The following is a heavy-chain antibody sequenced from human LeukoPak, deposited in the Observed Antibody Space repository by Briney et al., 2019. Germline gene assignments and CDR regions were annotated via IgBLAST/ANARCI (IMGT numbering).Heavy chain of an antibody. V-gene: IGHV4-30-4*01. CDR3: ARGVSAGQPFDY. CDR1: GGSISSGDYY. Sequence: SETLSLTCTVSGGSISSGDYYWSWIRQPPGKGLEWIGYIYYSGSTYYNPSLKSRVTISVDTSKNQFSLKLSSVTAADTAVYYCARGVSAGQPFDYWGQGTLVTVSS. CDR2: IYYSGST. D-gene: IGHD6-13*01. J-gene: IGHJ4*02.